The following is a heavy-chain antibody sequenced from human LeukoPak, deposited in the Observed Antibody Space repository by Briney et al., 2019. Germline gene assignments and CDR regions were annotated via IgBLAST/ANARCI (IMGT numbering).Heavy chain of an antibody. D-gene: IGHD6-6*01. V-gene: IGHV3-23*01. CDR3: ARDVEYIALWYFDL. J-gene: IGHJ2*01. CDR2: ISGSAEST. Sequence: GSLRLSCAASGFTFNNYAMGWVRQAPGKGLEWVSAISGSAESTYYADSVKGRFTISRDNSENTLYLQMNSLRAEDTAVYYCARDVEYIALWYFDLWGRGTLVTVSS. CDR1: GFTFNNYA.